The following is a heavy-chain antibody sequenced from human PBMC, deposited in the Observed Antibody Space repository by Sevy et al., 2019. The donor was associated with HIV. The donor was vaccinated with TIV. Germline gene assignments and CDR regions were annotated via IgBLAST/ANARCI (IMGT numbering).Heavy chain of an antibody. J-gene: IGHJ4*02. CDR2: INHSGST. Sequence: SETLSLTCAVYGGSFSGYYWSWIRQPPGKGLEWIGEINHSGSTNYNPSLKSRVTMSVDTSKNQFSLKLSSVTAADTAVYYCARGQNYYYGSGSYYNPYDYWGQGTLVTVSS. CDR1: GGSFSGYY. V-gene: IGHV4-34*01. D-gene: IGHD3-10*01. CDR3: ARGQNYYYGSGSYYNPYDY.